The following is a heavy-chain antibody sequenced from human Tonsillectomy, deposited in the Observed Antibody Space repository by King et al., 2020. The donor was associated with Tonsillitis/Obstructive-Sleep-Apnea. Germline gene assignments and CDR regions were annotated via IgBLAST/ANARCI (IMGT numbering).Heavy chain of an antibody. D-gene: IGHD1-14*01. CDR1: GFTFDDYA. J-gene: IGHJ4*02. V-gene: IGHV3-43*02. Sequence: VQLVESGGGVVQPGGSLRLSCAASGFTFDDYAMHWVRQAPGKGLEWVSLISGDGGSTYYADSVKGRFTISRDNSKNSLYLQMNSLRTEDTALYYCAKDRASGVGSSPESFDYWGQGTLVTVSS. CDR3: AKDRASGVGSSPESFDY. CDR2: ISGDGGST.